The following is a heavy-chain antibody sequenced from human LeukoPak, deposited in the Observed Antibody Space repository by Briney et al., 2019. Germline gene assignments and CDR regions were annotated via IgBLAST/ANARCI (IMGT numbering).Heavy chain of an antibody. V-gene: IGHV4-38-2*01. CDR3: ARSFSGYYDFWSGYRSLYY. Sequence: SETLSLTCAVSGYSISSGYYWGWIRQPPEKGLEWIGSIYHSGSTYYNPSLKSRVTISVDTSKNQFSLKLSSVTAADTAVYYCARSFSGYYDFWSGYRSLYYWGQGTLVTVSS. J-gene: IGHJ4*02. CDR2: IYHSGST. CDR1: GYSISSGYY. D-gene: IGHD3-3*01.